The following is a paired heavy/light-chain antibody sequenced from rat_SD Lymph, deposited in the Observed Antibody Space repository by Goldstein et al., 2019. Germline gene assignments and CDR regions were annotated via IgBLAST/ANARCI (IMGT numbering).Light chain of an antibody. Sequence: DVQMTQSPSYLAASPGESVSISCKASKSINTYLAWYQEKPGKTNKLLIYSGSTLQSGTPSRFSGSGSGTDFTLTIRSLEPEDFAVYYCQQHNEYPLTFGSGTKLEIK. CDR2: SGS. CDR3: QQHNEYPLT. J-gene: IGKJ5*01. CDR1: KSINTY. V-gene: IGKV16S1*01.
Heavy chain of an antibody. CDR3: ARHGKYGGYVMDA. D-gene: IGHD1-11*01. Sequence: EVQLVESGGGLVQPGRSLKLSCAASGFTFSNYGMAWVRQAPTKGLEWVAIISYDGSSTYYRDSVKGRFTISRDNAKSTLYLQMDSLRSEDTATYYCARHGKYGGYVMDAWGQGASVTVSS. CDR2: ISYDGSST. V-gene: IGHV5-29*01. CDR1: GFTFSNYG. J-gene: IGHJ4*01.